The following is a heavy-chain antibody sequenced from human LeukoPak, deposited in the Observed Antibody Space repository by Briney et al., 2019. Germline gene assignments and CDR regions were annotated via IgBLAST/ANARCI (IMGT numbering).Heavy chain of an antibody. CDR3: ARHSICFDP. J-gene: IGHJ5*02. Sequence: PSETLSLTCTVSGGSISSYYWSWIRQPPGKGLEWIGYISYSGSTNYNPSLKSRVTISVDTSKNQFSLKLTSVTAVDTAVYYCARHSICFDPWGQGTLVTVSS. CDR1: GGSISSYY. V-gene: IGHV4-59*08. CDR2: ISYSGST.